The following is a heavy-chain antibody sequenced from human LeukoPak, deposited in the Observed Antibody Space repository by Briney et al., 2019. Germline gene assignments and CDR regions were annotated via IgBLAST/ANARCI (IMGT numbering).Heavy chain of an antibody. Sequence: SETLSLTCAVSGGSISSGGYSWSWIRQPPGKGLEWIGYIYHSGSTYYNPSLKSRVTISVDRSKNQFSLKLSPVSAADTAVYYCARVYSGYDYRFDYWGQGTLVTVSS. D-gene: IGHD5-12*01. CDR2: IYHSGST. J-gene: IGHJ4*02. V-gene: IGHV4-30-2*01. CDR3: ARVYSGYDYRFDY. CDR1: GGSISSGGYS.